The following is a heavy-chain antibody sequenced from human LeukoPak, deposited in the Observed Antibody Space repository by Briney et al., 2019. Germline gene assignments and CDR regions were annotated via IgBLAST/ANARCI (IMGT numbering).Heavy chain of an antibody. J-gene: IGHJ4*02. CDR3: ARSSIIAAAGPYYFDY. V-gene: IGHV1-69*06. Sequence: SVKVSCKASGGTFSSYAISWVRQAPGQGLEWMGGIVPIFGTANYAQKFQGRVTITADKSTSTAYMELSSLRSEDTAVYYCARSSIIAAAGPYYFDYWGQGTLVTVSS. CDR2: IVPIFGTA. D-gene: IGHD6-13*01. CDR1: GGTFSSYA.